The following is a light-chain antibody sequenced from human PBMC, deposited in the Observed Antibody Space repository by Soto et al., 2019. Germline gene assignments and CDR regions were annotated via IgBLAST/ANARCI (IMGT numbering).Light chain of an antibody. Sequence: SQRVQSPASLITSVRDTVTITCRASQGIGNALGWYQQKPGKPPKVLIYGASNLQSGVPPRFSGSGSGTDFTLAISSLQPEDSATYYCLQDINYPWTFGQGTKVDIK. V-gene: IGKV1-6*01. CDR3: LQDINYPWT. J-gene: IGKJ1*01. CDR1: QGIGNA. CDR2: GAS.